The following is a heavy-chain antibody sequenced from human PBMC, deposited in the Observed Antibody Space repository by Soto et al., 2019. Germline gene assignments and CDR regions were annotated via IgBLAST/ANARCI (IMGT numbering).Heavy chain of an antibody. CDR3: ARDRPATVNWFDP. D-gene: IGHD2-2*01. CDR2: IYYSGST. J-gene: IGHJ5*02. V-gene: IGHV4-39*02. CDR1: GGSISSSSYY. Sequence: QLQLQESGPGLVKPSETLSLTCTVSGGSISSSSYYWGWIRQPPGKGLEWIGSIYYSGSTYYNPSLKSRVTISVDTSKNQFSLKLSSVTAADTAVYYCARDRPATVNWFDPWGQGTLVTVSS.